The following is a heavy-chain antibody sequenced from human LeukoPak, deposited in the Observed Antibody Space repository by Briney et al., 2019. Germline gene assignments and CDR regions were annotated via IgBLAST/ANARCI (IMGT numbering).Heavy chain of an antibody. CDR2: ISGSGGST. D-gene: IGHD3-10*01. J-gene: IGHJ4*02. Sequence: GGSLRLSCAASGFTVSSNYMNWVRQAPGKGLEWVSAISGSGGSTYYADSVKGRFTISRDNSKNTLYLQMNSLRAEDTAVYYCAKEHYYGSGSYYHTFDYWGQGTLVTVSS. CDR1: GFTVSSNY. V-gene: IGHV3-23*01. CDR3: AKEHYYGSGSYYHTFDY.